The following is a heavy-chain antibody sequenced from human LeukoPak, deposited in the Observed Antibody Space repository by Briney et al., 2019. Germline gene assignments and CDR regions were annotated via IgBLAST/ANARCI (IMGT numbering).Heavy chain of an antibody. J-gene: IGHJ5*02. CDR2: INPNSGGT. CDR1: GYTFTGYY. Sequence: ASVKVSCKASGYTFTGYYMHWVRQAPGQGLEWMGWINPNSGGTNYAQKFQGRVPMTRDTSISTAYMDLSRLRFDDTAVYYCARGGDSSSWYGWFDPWGQGTLVTVSS. V-gene: IGHV1-2*02. D-gene: IGHD6-13*01. CDR3: ARGGDSSSWYGWFDP.